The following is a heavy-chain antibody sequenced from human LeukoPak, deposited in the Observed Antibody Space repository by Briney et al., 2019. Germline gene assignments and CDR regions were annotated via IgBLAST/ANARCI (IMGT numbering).Heavy chain of an antibody. CDR3: ATGGSSWNEY. CDR2: IHRSGST. Sequence: SGTLSLTCAVSGGSISSSTWWSWVRQPPGKGLEWIGEIHRSGSTYYNPSLESRLTMSLDKSKNQFSPNLYSMAAADTAVYFCATGGSSWNEYWGQGTLVTVSS. V-gene: IGHV4-4*02. J-gene: IGHJ4*02. D-gene: IGHD6-13*01. CDR1: GGSISSSTW.